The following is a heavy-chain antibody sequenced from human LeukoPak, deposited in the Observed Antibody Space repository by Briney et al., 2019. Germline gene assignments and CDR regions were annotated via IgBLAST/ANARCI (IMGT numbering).Heavy chain of an antibody. Sequence: PGESLRLSCAASGFTSSAYDMHWVRQITGGGLEWVSTSGTVGDTFYSDSVKGRFTISRDNAKNTLYLQMNSLRAEDTAVYYCASVYYDFWSGYSGLRFDPWGQGTLVTVSS. CDR3: ASVYYDFWSGYSGLRFDP. CDR2: SGTVGDT. D-gene: IGHD3-3*01. CDR1: GFTSSAYD. J-gene: IGHJ5*02. V-gene: IGHV3-13*04.